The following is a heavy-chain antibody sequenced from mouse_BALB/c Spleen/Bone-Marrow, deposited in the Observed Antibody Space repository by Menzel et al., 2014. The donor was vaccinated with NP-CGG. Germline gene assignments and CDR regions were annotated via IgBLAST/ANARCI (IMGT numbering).Heavy chain of an antibody. Sequence: VQLKQSGPSLVKPSQTLSLTCSVTGDSITSGYWNWIRKFPGNKLEYMGYITYSGNTYYNPSLISRISITRDTSKNQYYLQLNSVTTEDTATYYCTRDYYGPWGQGTTLTVSS. J-gene: IGHJ2*01. CDR1: GDSITSGY. CDR2: ITYSGNT. CDR3: TRDYYGP. D-gene: IGHD1-2*01. V-gene: IGHV3-8*02.